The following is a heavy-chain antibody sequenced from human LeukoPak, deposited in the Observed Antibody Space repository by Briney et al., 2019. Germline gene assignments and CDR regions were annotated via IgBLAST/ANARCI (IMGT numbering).Heavy chain of an antibody. CDR3: AKVQLGIGVDY. CDR1: GFTFSTYA. J-gene: IGHJ4*02. V-gene: IGHV3-23*01. Sequence: GGSLRLSCAASGFTFSTYAMSWVRQAPGKGLEWVSGISDGGSRTYYADSVKGRFTISRDDSKNTLYLQMNSLRAEDTAVYYCAKVQLGIGVDYWGQGTLVTVSS. D-gene: IGHD7-27*01. CDR2: ISDGGSRT.